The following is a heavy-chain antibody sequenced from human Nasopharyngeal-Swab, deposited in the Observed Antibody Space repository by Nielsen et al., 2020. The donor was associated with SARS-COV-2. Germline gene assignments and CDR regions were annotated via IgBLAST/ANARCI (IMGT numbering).Heavy chain of an antibody. J-gene: IGHJ4*02. CDR1: GFTFSSYS. CDR3: ARAQKGDNPPYFDY. V-gene: IGHV3-21*01. Sequence: GGSLRLSCAASGFTFSSYSMNWVRQAPGKGLEWVSSISSSSSYIYYADSVKGRFTISRDNAKNSLYLQMNSLRAEDTAVYYCARAQKGDNPPYFDYWGQGTLVTVSS. D-gene: IGHD1-1*01. CDR2: ISSSSSYI.